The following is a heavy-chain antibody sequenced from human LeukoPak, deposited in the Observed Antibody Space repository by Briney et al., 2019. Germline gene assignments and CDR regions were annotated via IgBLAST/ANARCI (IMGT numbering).Heavy chain of an antibody. J-gene: IGHJ4*02. D-gene: IGHD2-21*01. CDR3: ARDNYCGGDCAFDY. CDR1: GFTVSSNY. V-gene: IGHV3-66*02. CDR2: IYSGGST. Sequence: VGSLRLSCAASGFTVSSNYKSWVRQAPGKGLEWVSVIYSGGSTYYADSVKGRFTISRDNSKNTLYLQMNSLRAEVTAVYYCARDNYCGGDCAFDYWGQGTLVTVSS.